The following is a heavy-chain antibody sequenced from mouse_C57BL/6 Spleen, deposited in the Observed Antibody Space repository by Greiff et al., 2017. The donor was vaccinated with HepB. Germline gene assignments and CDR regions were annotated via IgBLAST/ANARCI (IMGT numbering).Heavy chain of an antibody. CDR2: ISYDGST. V-gene: IGHV3-6*01. Sequence: EVKLMESGPGLVKPSPSLSLTCSVTGYSITSGYYWNWIRQFPGNKLEWMGYISYDGSTNYNPSLKNRITITRDTSKNQFFLKLNSVTTEDTATYYCARDKDDYDWFAYWGQGTLVTVSA. CDR3: ARDKDDYDWFAY. D-gene: IGHD2-4*01. J-gene: IGHJ3*01. CDR1: GYSITSGYY.